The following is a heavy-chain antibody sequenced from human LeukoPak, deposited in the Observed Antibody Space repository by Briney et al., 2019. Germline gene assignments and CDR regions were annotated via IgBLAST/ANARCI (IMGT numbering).Heavy chain of an antibody. CDR3: ARALLVWEWLLHP. D-gene: IGHD3-3*01. CDR2: MNPNSGNT. Sequence: GASVKVSCKASGYTFTSYDINWVRQATGQGLEWMGWMNPNSGNTGYAQKFQGRVTITRNTSISTAYMELSSLRSEDTAVYYCARALLVWEWLLHPWGQGTLVTVSS. J-gene: IGHJ5*02. CDR1: GYTFTSYD. V-gene: IGHV1-8*03.